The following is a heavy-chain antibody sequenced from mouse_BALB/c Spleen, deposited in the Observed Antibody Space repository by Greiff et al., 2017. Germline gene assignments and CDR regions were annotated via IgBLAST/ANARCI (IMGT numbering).Heavy chain of an antibody. Sequence: EVKLMESGGGLVKPGGSLKLSCAASGFAFSSYDMSWVRQTPEKRLEWVAYISSGGGSTYYPDTVKGRFTISRDNAKNTLYLQMSSLKSEDTAMYYCARHRNPNYYGSSFDYWGQGTTLTVSS. J-gene: IGHJ2*01. V-gene: IGHV5-12-1*01. CDR2: ISSGGGST. CDR1: GFAFSSYD. D-gene: IGHD1-1*01. CDR3: ARHRNPNYYGSSFDY.